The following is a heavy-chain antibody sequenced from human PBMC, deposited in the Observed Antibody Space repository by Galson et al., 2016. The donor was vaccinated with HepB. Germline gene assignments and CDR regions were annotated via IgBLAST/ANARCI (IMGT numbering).Heavy chain of an antibody. Sequence: SVKVSCKASGFTFSNYAIHWIRQAPGQRLEWMGWINADNGDTKYSHDFQARVTISSDTSASTVYMELSRLSSEDTAVYYSARSSRAAMFAYFDFWGQGTLVTVSS. J-gene: IGHJ4*02. D-gene: IGHD2-2*01. V-gene: IGHV1-3*01. CDR3: ARSSRAAMFAYFDF. CDR1: GFTFSNYA. CDR2: INADNGDT.